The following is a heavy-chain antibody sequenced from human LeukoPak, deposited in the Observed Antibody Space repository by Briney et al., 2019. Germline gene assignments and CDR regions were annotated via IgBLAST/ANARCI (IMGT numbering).Heavy chain of an antibody. CDR2: INEDGSNK. Sequence: GGSLRLSCTASGFSFSNHYMRWIRQAPGKGLEWVANINEDGSNKWHLGSVKGRFTVSRDNARNSLCLQMNSLRVEDTAVYYCTRVIVAVPGYFDYFDFWGQGVLVTVSS. J-gene: IGHJ4*02. V-gene: IGHV3-7*01. CDR1: GFSFSNHY. CDR3: TRVIVAVPGYFDYFDF. D-gene: IGHD6-19*01.